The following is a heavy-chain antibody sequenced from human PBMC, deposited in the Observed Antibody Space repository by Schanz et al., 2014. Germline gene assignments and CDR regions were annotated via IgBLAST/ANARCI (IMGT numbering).Heavy chain of an antibody. CDR2: MSGSGSTA. J-gene: IGHJ3*02. CDR1: GFIVSSTY. D-gene: IGHD1-1*01. V-gene: IGHV3-23*04. Sequence: VQLVESGGGVVQPGRSLRLSCAASGFIVSSTYMTWVRQAPGKGLEWVSGMSGSGSTADYADSVKGRFTISRDNSRKTLYLQMNSLRADDTAVYYCARDRWDWNNAFDIWGQGTMVTVSS. CDR3: ARDRWDWNNAFDI.